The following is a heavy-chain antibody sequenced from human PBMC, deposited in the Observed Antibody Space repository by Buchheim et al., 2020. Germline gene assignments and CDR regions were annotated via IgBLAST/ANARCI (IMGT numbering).Heavy chain of an antibody. J-gene: IGHJ3*02. D-gene: IGHD2-21*01. V-gene: IGHV3-7*01. CDR1: GFTFSSYW. CDR2: IKQDGSEK. CDR3: ARDQHIVVVIASPESAFDI. Sequence: EVQLVESGGGLVQPGGSLRLSCAASGFTFSSYWMSWVRQAPGKGLEWVANIKQDGSEKYYVDSVKGRFTISRDNAKNSLYLQMNSLRAEDTAVYYCARDQHIVVVIASPESAFDIWGQGT.